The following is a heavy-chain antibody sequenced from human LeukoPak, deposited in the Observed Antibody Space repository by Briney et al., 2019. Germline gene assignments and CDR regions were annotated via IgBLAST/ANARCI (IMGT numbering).Heavy chain of an antibody. D-gene: IGHD1-14*01. J-gene: IGHJ3*02. CDR2: IKQDGSEK. CDR3: ARVRPAGGHTGRGDAFDI. V-gene: IGHV3-7*01. Sequence: GGSLRLSCAASGFTFSSYGMSWVRQAPGKGLEWVANIKQDGSEKYYVDSVKGRFTISRDNAKNSLYLQMNSLRAEDTAVYYCARVRPAGGHTGRGDAFDIWGQGTMVTVSS. CDR1: GFTFSSYG.